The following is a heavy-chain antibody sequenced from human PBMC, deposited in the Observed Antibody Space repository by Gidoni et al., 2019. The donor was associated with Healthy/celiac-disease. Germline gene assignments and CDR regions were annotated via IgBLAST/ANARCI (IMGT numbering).Heavy chain of an antibody. J-gene: IGHJ6*03. D-gene: IGHD2-2*01. Sequence: QVQPQESGPGLVKPSQTLSLTCTVSGGSISSGGYYWSWIRQHPGKGLEWIGYIYYSGSTYYNPSLKSRVTISVDTSKNQFSLKLSSVTAADTAVYYCARDVPAAHYYYYMDVWGKGTTVTVSS. CDR2: IYYSGST. CDR1: GGSISSGGYY. CDR3: ARDVPAAHYYYYMDV. V-gene: IGHV4-31*03.